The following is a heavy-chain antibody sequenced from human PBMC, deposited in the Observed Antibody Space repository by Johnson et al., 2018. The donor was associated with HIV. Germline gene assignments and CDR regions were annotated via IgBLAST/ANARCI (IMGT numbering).Heavy chain of an antibody. CDR1: GFTFSNAW. CDR2: IKSKTDGGTT. J-gene: IGHJ3*02. V-gene: IGHV3-15*01. D-gene: IGHD3-22*01. CDR3: TTGSSGSNAFDI. Sequence: VQLVESGGGLVKPGGSLRLSCAASGFTFSNAWMSWVRQAPGKGLEWVGRIKSKTDGGTTDYAAPVKGRFTISRDDSKNTLYLQINSLKTEDTAVYYCTTGSSGSNAFDIWGQGTMVTVSS.